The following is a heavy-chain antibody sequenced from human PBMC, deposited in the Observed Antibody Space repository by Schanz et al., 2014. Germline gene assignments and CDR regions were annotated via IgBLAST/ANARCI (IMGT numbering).Heavy chain of an antibody. CDR3: ARGRGFYDY. D-gene: IGHD3-10*01. Sequence: QVQLVQSGAEVKKPGASVKVSCTASGYTFTSYDINWVRQAPGQGLEWMGIINPSGGGTSYALRFQDRVTVTRDTSRSTVYMELSSLRSEDTAVHYCARGRGFYDYWGQGTLXTVSS. CDR2: INPSGGGT. J-gene: IGHJ4*02. CDR1: GYTFTSYD. V-gene: IGHV1-46*01.